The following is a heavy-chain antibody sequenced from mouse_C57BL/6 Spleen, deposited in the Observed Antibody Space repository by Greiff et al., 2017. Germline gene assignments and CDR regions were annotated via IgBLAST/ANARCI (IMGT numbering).Heavy chain of an antibody. CDR1: GYTFTSYW. J-gene: IGHJ4*01. CDR3: ARQGVYSNYDYAMDY. Sequence: QVQLQQPGAELVKPGASVKMSCKASGYTFTSYWITWVKQRPGQGLEWIGDIYPGSGSTNYNEKFKSKAKLTVDTSSSTAYMQISSLTSEDSAVYYCARQGVYSNYDYAMDYWGQGTSVTVSS. V-gene: IGHV1-55*01. CDR2: IYPGSGST. D-gene: IGHD2-5*01.